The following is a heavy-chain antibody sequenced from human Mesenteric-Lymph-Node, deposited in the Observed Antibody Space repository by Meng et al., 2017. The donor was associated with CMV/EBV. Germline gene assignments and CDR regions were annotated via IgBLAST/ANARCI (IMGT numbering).Heavy chain of an antibody. CDR2: ISSSGSTI. Sequence: GGSLRLSCAASGFTFSSYEMNWVRQAPGKGLEWVSYISSSGSTIYCADSVKGRFTISRDNAKNSLYLQMNSLRAEDTAVYYCARAGGIYDSPDVWGQGTTVTVSS. CDR1: GFTFSSYE. J-gene: IGHJ6*02. CDR3: ARAGGIYDSPDV. D-gene: IGHD3-3*01. V-gene: IGHV3-48*03.